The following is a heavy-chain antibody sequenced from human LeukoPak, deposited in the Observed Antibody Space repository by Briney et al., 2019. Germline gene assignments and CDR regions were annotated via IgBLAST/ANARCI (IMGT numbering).Heavy chain of an antibody. Sequence: PSETLSLTCTVSGGSISSTSYYWGWIRQPPGRGLEWIGSIYYSGRTYYNPSLRSRVTISVDTSKKQFSLRLSSVTAADTAVYYCARQGFGSSYFDYWGQGTLVTVSS. CDR1: GGSISSTSYY. J-gene: IGHJ4*02. V-gene: IGHV4-39*01. CDR2: IYYSGRT. CDR3: ARQGFGSSYFDY. D-gene: IGHD3-16*01.